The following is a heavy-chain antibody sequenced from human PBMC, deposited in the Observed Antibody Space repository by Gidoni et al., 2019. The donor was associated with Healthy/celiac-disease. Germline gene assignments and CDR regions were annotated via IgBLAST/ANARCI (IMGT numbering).Heavy chain of an antibody. D-gene: IGHD3-3*01. CDR3: ARMGYDFWSGPGGMDV. J-gene: IGHJ6*02. CDR2: IWYDGSNK. CDR1: GFTFSSYG. V-gene: IGHV3-33*01. Sequence: QVQLVESGAGVVQPGRSLRLSCAASGFTFSSYGMHWVRQAPGKGLGWVAVIWYDGSNKYYADSVKGRFTISRDNSKNTLYLQMNSLRAEDTAVYYCARMGYDFWSGPGGMDVWGQGTTVTVSS.